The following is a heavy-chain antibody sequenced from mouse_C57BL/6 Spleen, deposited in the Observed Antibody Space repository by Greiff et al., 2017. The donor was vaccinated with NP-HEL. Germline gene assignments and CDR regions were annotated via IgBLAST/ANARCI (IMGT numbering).Heavy chain of an antibody. D-gene: IGHD1-1*01. CDR3: ARNYGSSYRAWFAY. V-gene: IGHV2-2*01. CDR1: GFSLTSYG. CDR2: IWSGGST. J-gene: IGHJ3*01. Sequence: QVQLQQSGPGLVQPSQSLSITCTVSGFSLTSYGVHWVRQSPGKGLEWLGVIWSGGSTDYNAAFISRLSISKDNSKSQVFFKMNSLQADDTAIYYCARNYGSSYRAWFAYWGQGTLVTVSA.